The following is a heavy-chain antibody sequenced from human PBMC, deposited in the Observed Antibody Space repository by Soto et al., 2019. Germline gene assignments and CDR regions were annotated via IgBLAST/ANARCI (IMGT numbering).Heavy chain of an antibody. CDR3: ARDPQDGHSNNMDV. V-gene: IGHV3-74*01. D-gene: IGHD5-18*01. CDR2: INTDGSTT. Sequence: GGSLRLSCAASGLTFSSYWVHWVRQAPGKGLVGVSRINTDGSTTNYADSVKGRFTISRDNAKNTLFLQMNSLRAEDTAVYYCARDPQDGHSNNMDVWGKGTTVTVSS. J-gene: IGHJ6*03. CDR1: GLTFSSYW.